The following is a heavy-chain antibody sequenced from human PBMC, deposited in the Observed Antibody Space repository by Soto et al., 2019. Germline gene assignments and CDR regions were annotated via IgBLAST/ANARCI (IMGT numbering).Heavy chain of an antibody. Sequence: SQTLSLTCTVSGDSISRWNWWNWVRQPPGKGLEWIGEIYHGGSTTHNPSLRSRVTISIDKSKNQFSLRVTSVTAADTAIYYCTRGGSGNYFGAFDIWGQGTKVT. D-gene: IGHD3-22*01. V-gene: IGHV4-4*02. CDR2: IYHGGST. CDR1: GDSISRWNW. J-gene: IGHJ3*02. CDR3: TRGGSGNYFGAFDI.